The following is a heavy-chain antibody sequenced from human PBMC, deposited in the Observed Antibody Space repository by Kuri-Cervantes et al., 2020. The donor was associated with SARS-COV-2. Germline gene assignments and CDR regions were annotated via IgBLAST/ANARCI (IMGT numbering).Heavy chain of an antibody. Sequence: ASVKVSCKASGYTFTGYYMHWVRQAPGQGLEWMGWINPNSGGTNYAQKFQGRVTMTRDTSISTAYMELRSLRSEDTAVYYCATEGYSIIIWAFAHWGQGTKVTVSS. CDR2: INPNSGGT. J-gene: IGHJ3*01. CDR3: ATEGYSIIIWAFAH. D-gene: IGHD3-22*01. CDR1: GYTFTGYY. V-gene: IGHV1-2*02.